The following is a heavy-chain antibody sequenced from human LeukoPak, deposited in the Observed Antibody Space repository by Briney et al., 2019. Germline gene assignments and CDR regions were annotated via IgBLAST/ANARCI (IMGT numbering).Heavy chain of an antibody. J-gene: IGHJ5*02. V-gene: IGHV1-2*02. D-gene: IGHD4-11*01. CDR3: ARERLQFRDWFDP. CDR1: GYTFTGYY. Sequence: ASVKVSCKASGYTFTGYYMHWVRQAPGQGLEWMGWINPNSGGTNYAQKFQGRVTMTRDTSISTAYMELSRVRSDDTAVYYCARERLQFRDWFDPWGQGTLVTVSS. CDR2: INPNSGGT.